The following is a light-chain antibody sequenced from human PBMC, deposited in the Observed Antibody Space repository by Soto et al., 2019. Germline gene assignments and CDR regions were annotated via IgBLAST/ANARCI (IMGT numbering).Light chain of an antibody. V-gene: IGLV3-1*01. CDR3: QAWDSSTAV. Sequence: SYELTQPPSVSVSRGQTASITCSGDKLGGRFVCWYQQKPGQSPVLVMYEDTKRPSGIPERFSGSNSGNTAILTISGTLAMDEADYYCQAWDSSTAVFGTGTKLTVL. J-gene: IGLJ1*01. CDR2: EDT. CDR1: KLGGRF.